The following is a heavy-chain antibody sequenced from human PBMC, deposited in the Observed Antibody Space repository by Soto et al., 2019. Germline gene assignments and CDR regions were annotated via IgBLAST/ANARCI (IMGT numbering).Heavy chain of an antibody. Sequence: EVQLLESGGGLVRHGESLRLSCAASGFTFSSCAMSWVRQAPGKGLEWVSLISGSADSTYYADSVRGRFTISRDNSKNTLSLHMNSLRAEDTAIYYCAKDPYDISTGDAFDIWGQGTTVTVSS. CDR3: AKDPYDISTGDAFDI. D-gene: IGHD3-22*01. CDR1: GFTFSSCA. J-gene: IGHJ3*02. CDR2: ISGSADST. V-gene: IGHV3-23*01.